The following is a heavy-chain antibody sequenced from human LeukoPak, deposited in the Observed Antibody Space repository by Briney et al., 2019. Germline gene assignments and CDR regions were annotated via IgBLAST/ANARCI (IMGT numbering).Heavy chain of an antibody. CDR1: GVSISTSRYY. D-gene: IGHD3-22*01. J-gene: IGHJ4*02. CDR3: ARVTGYIVEDYFDY. CDR2: IYYSGST. Sequence: SETLSLTCTVSGVSISTSRYYWSWIRQPPGKGLEWIGYIYYSGSTNYNPSLKSRVTISVDTSKNQFSLRLSSVTAADTAVYYCARVTGYIVEDYFDYWGQGTLVTVSS. V-gene: IGHV4-61*01.